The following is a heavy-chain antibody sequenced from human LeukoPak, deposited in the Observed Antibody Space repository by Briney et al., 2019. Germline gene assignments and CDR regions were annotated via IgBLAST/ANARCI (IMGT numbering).Heavy chain of an antibody. CDR3: ARDGDYSAFDI. D-gene: IGHD4-17*01. Sequence: PSETLSLTCAVSGCSISSGGYSWSWIRQPPGKGLEWIGYIYHSGSTYYNPSLKSRVTISVDRSKNQFSLKLSSVTAADTAVYYCARDGDYSAFDIWGQGTMVTVSS. CDR2: IYHSGST. V-gene: IGHV4-30-2*01. CDR1: GCSISSGGYS. J-gene: IGHJ3*02.